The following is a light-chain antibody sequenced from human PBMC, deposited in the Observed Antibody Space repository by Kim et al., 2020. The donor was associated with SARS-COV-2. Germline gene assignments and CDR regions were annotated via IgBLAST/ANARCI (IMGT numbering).Light chain of an antibody. Sequence: KTLTIPRTPSRGSIASIYVQWYQQRPGSAPTTVISEDKQRPSGVPDRFSGSIDSSSNSASLTISGLKTEDEADYYCQSYDSSNHGVFGGGTQLTVL. J-gene: IGLJ2*01. CDR3: QSYDSSNHGV. V-gene: IGLV6-57*03. CDR1: RGSIASIY. CDR2: EDK.